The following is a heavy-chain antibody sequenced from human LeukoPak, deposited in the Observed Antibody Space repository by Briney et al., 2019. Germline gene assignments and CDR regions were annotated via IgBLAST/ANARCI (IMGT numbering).Heavy chain of an antibody. Sequence: ASVKVSCKASGGTFSSYAISWVRQATGQGLEWMGWMNPNSGNTGYAQKFQGRVTITRNTSISTAYMELSSLRSEDTAVYYCARVGRNGSGRIGYWGQGTLVTVSS. D-gene: IGHD3-10*01. J-gene: IGHJ4*02. CDR3: ARVGRNGSGRIGY. CDR1: GGTFSSYA. CDR2: MNPNSGNT. V-gene: IGHV1-8*03.